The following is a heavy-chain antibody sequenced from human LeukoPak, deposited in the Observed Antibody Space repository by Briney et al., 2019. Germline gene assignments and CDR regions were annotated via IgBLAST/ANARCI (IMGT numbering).Heavy chain of an antibody. CDR1: GFTFSDYY. D-gene: IGHD6-19*01. J-gene: IGHJ6*02. V-gene: IGHV3-11*01. Sequence: PGGSLRLSCAASGFTFSDYYMSRIRQAPGKGLEWVSYISSSGSTIYYADSVKGRFTVSSDNAKNSLYLQMNSLRAEDTAVYYCARSTISSGWYRDYYYGMDVWGQGTTVTVSS. CDR3: ARSTISSGWYRDYYYGMDV. CDR2: ISSSGSTI.